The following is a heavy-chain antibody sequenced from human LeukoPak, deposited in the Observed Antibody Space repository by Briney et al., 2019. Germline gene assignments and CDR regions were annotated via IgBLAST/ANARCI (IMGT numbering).Heavy chain of an antibody. CDR3: ARVTPYLYYFDY. CDR2: IYYSGST. J-gene: IGHJ4*02. CDR1: GGSISSSSYY. V-gene: IGHV4-39*07. Sequence: KPSGTLSLTCTVSGGSISSSSYYWGWIRQPPGKGLEWIGSIYYSGSTYYNPSLKSRVTISVDTSKNQFSLKLSSVTAADTAVYYCARVTPYLYYFDYWGQGTLVTVSS. D-gene: IGHD2-2*01.